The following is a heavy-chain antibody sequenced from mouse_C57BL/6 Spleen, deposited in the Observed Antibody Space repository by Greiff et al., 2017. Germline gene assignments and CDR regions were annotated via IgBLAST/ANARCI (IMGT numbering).Heavy chain of an antibody. CDR2: IWTGGGT. V-gene: IGHV2-9-1*01. D-gene: IGHD1-1*01. CDR1: GFSLTSYS. CDR3: ARNAYGSSYAGFGY. J-gene: IGHJ3*01. Sequence: VQLQQSGPGLVAPSQSLSITCTVSGFSLTSYSISWVRQPPGKGLEWLGVIWTGGGTNYNSALNSSQSISKDNSKSQVFLKIISLQTDDTARYYCARNAYGSSYAGFGYWGQGTLVTVAA.